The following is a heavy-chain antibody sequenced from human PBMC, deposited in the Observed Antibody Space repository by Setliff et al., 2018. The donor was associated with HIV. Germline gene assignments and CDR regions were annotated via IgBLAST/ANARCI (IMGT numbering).Heavy chain of an antibody. CDR2: IYSSGST. CDR3: ARHGTWNSQRFHFDY. Sequence: PSETLSLTCSVSSGSISGYYWTWIRQRPGKGLEWIGYIYSSGSTNYNPSLESRVTISLDTSKNQFSLKLNSVTAADTAVYYCARHGTWNSQRFHFDYWGQGTPVTVSS. J-gene: IGHJ4*02. D-gene: IGHD1-7*01. V-gene: IGHV4-4*09. CDR1: SGSISGYY.